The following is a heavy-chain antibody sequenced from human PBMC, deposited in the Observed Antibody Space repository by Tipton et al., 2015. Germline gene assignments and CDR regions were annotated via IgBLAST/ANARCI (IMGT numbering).Heavy chain of an antibody. D-gene: IGHD3-22*01. CDR3: ARDPSHYFYDSSGYPDY. Sequence: SLRLSCEVAGFTFSSYWMSWVRQVPGKGLEWVAYIKQDGAEKYYVDSVEGRFTISRDNSKYTLYLQMNSLRAEDTAIYYCARDPSHYFYDSSGYPDYWGQGTLVTVSS. V-gene: IGHV3-7*01. CDR1: GFTFSSYW. J-gene: IGHJ4*02. CDR2: IKQDGAEK.